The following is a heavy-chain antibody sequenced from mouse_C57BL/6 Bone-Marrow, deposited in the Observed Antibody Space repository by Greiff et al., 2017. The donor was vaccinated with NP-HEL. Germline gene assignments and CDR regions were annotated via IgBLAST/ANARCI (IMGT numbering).Heavy chain of an antibody. CDR1: GYTFTSYW. CDR2: IDPSDSYT. Sequence: QVQLQQPGAELVMPGASVKLSCKASGYTFTSYWMHWVKQRPGQGLEWIGEIDPSDSYTNYNQKFKGKSTLTVDKSSSTAYMQLSSLTSEDSAVYYCARLGIIGNWYFDVWGTGTTVTVSS. CDR3: ARLGIIGNWYFDV. J-gene: IGHJ1*03. V-gene: IGHV1-69*01. D-gene: IGHD1-1*01.